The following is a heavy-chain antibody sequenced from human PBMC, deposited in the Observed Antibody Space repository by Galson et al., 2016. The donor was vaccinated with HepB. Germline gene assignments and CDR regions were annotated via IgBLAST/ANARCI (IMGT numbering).Heavy chain of an antibody. D-gene: IGHD4-23*01. CDR3: ARDLSDGGGIYYQAFDS. CDR2: VSPIGST. V-gene: IGHV4-34*04. CDR1: DGSIANNF. J-gene: IGHJ4*02. Sequence: SETLSLTCAVSDGSIANNFWHWVRQTPGKGREWIGEVSPIGSTNLNPSLKSRPTMSVDTSNNQFSLKLTSVTAADTAVYYCARDLSDGGGIYYQAFDSWGQGTLVTVSS.